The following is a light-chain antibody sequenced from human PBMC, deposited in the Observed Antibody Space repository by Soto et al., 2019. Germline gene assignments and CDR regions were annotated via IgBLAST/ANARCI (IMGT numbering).Light chain of an antibody. J-gene: IGLJ1*01. CDR2: DVT. Sequence: QSALTQPASVSGSPGQSITISCTGTSSDVGGYNYVSWYQQHPGKVPKLMIYDVTKRPSGVPDRFSGSKSGNTASLTVSALQAEDEADYYCSSYTDRKHLVFGTGTKLTVL. CDR3: SSYTDRKHLV. CDR1: SSDVGGYNY. V-gene: IGLV2-8*01.